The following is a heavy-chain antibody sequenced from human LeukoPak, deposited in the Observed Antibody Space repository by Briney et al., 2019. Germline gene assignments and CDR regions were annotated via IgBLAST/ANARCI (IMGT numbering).Heavy chain of an antibody. CDR1: GFTFSSYG. CDR3: AKDLGDVEMATGGFDY. V-gene: IGHV3-23*01. J-gene: IGHJ4*02. D-gene: IGHD5-24*01. CDR2: ISGSGGST. Sequence: PGGSLRLSCAASGFTFSSYGMSWVRQAPGKGLEWVSAISGSGGSTYYADSVKGRFTISRDNSKNTLYLQMNSLRAEDTAVYYCAKDLGDVEMATGGFDYWGQGTLVTVSS.